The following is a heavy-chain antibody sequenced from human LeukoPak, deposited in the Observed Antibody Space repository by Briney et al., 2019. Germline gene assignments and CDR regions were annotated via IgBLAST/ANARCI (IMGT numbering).Heavy chain of an antibody. J-gene: IGHJ4*02. CDR2: IIPMFGTA. CDR3: AKTGTTAGAFDY. CDR1: GGTFSSYA. Sequence: GASVKVSCKASGGTFSSYAISWVRQAPGQGLEWMGGIIPMFGTANYAQKFQGRVTMTRDTSISTAYMELSRLRSDDTAVYYCAKTGTTAGAFDYWGQGTLVTVSS. V-gene: IGHV1-69*05. D-gene: IGHD1-7*01.